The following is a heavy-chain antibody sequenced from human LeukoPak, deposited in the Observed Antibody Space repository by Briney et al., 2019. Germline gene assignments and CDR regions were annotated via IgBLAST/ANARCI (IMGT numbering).Heavy chain of an antibody. Sequence: SETLSLTCTVSGGSLTSSSYYWGWLRQPPGKGLEWLGSIYYSGSTYYNPSLKSRVTISVDTSKNHFSLKLSSVTAADTAVYYCARSGSGYLRYYFDYWGQGTLVTVSS. CDR3: ARSGSGYLRYYFDY. CDR2: IYYSGST. D-gene: IGHD5-12*01. V-gene: IGHV4-39*07. J-gene: IGHJ4*02. CDR1: GGSLTSSSYY.